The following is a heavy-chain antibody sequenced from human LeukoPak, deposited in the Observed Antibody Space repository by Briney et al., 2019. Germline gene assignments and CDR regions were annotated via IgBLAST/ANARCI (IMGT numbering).Heavy chain of an antibody. V-gene: IGHV3-15*01. CDR2: IKSKTDGGTT. CDR3: TTDADDRNYYDSSGYSTTLVY. Sequence: PGGSLRLSCAASGFTFSNAWMSWVRQAPGKGLEWVGRIKSKTDGGTTDYAAPVKGRFTISRDDSKNTLYLQMNSLKTEDTAVYYCTTDADDRNYYDSSGYSTTLVYRGQGTLVTVSS. D-gene: IGHD3-22*01. CDR1: GFTFSNAW. J-gene: IGHJ4*02.